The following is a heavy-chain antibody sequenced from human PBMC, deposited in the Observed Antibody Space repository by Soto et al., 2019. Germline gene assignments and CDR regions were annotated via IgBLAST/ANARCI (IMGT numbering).Heavy chain of an antibody. J-gene: IGHJ4*02. CDR1: GFDFTYYA. CDR3: AKDEGVRGTLGLFGY. Sequence: QVQLVESGGGAVQPGESLRLSCVASGFDFTYYAMHWVRQAPGKGLESVAVMSSDGSKIHHTDSVKGRFTISRDNFKNTLYLQMNSLRKEDTDVYFCAKDEGVRGTLGLFGYWGQGTLVSVSS. D-gene: IGHD3-10*01. V-gene: IGHV3-30*18. CDR2: MSSDGSKI.